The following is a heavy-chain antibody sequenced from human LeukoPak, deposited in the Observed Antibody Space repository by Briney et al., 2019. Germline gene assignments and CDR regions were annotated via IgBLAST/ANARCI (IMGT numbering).Heavy chain of an antibody. V-gene: IGHV7-4-1*02. J-gene: IGHJ4*02. CDR1: GYTFTSYA. Sequence: ASVTVSFKASGYTFTSYAMNWVRQAPGQGLEWMGWINTNTGNPTYAQGFTGRFVFSLDTSVSTAYLQISSLKAEDTAVYYCATSPGIAAPSGYYFDHWGQGTLVTVSS. D-gene: IGHD6-13*01. CDR3: ATSPGIAAPSGYYFDH. CDR2: INTNTGNP.